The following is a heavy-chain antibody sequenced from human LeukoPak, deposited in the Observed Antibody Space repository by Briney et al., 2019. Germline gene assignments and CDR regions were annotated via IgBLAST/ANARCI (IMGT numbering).Heavy chain of an antibody. CDR2: IKEDGSE. V-gene: IGHV3-7*01. Sequence: GGSLRLSCAASGFTFSSYWMTWVRQAPGKGLECVANIKEDGSEEYVDSVKGRFSISRDNAKNSLHLQMNSLRAEDTAVYYCARDWLAVNPYHAFDLWGKGTMVTVSS. D-gene: IGHD4-23*01. CDR1: GFTFSSYW. J-gene: IGHJ3*01. CDR3: ARDWLAVNPYHAFDL.